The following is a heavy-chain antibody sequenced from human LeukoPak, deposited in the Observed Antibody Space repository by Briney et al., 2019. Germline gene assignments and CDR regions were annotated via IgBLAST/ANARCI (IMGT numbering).Heavy chain of an antibody. Sequence: PSETLSLTCTVSGGSISSSSYYWGWIRQPPGKGLEWIGSIYYSGSTYYNPSLKSRVTISVDTSKNQFSLKLSSVTAADTAVYYCARVGRGSSSGLDQPFDYWGQGTLVTVSS. J-gene: IGHJ4*02. D-gene: IGHD6-6*01. CDR2: IYYSGST. V-gene: IGHV4-39*07. CDR1: GGSISSSSYY. CDR3: ARVGRGSSSGLDQPFDY.